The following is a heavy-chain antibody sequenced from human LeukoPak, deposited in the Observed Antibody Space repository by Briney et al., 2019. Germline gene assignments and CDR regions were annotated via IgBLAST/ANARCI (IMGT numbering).Heavy chain of an antibody. J-gene: IGHJ4*02. D-gene: IGHD2-15*01. Sequence: GRSLRLSCAASGFTFSSYGMHWVRQAPGKGLEWVAVISYDGSNKYYADSVKGRFTISRDNSKNTLYLQMGSLRAEDMAVYYCARDPGYCSGGSCGWWYYFDYWGQGTLVTVSS. CDR3: ARDPGYCSGGSCGWWYYFDY. V-gene: IGHV3-30*03. CDR1: GFTFSSYG. CDR2: ISYDGSNK.